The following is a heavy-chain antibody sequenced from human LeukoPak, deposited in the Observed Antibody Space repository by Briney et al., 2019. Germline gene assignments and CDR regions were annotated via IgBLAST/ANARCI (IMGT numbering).Heavy chain of an antibody. D-gene: IGHD3-16*01. Sequence: GGSLRLSCAASEFTFSDYILDWVRQAPGKGLEWVGRIRRKGQSYTTEYAASVKGRFTISRDDSKNSMYLHMNSLKTEDTAVYHCSRDGGEGGNSAFDIWGPGTMVTVSS. CDR2: IRRKGQSYTT. J-gene: IGHJ3*02. CDR1: EFTFSDYI. V-gene: IGHV3-72*01. CDR3: SRDGGEGGNSAFDI.